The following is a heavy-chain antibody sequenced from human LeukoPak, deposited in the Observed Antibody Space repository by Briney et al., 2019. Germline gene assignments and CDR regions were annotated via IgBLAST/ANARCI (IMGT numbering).Heavy chain of an antibody. CDR3: ARMRPRLQLVAYYFDY. Sequence: SETLSLTCTVSSGFISSSSYYWGWIRQPPGKGLEWIGSIYYSGSTYYNPSLKSRVTISVDTSKNQFSLKLSSVTAADTAVYYCARMRPRLQLVAYYFDYWGQGTLVTVSS. J-gene: IGHJ4*02. CDR2: IYYSGST. CDR1: SGFISSSSYY. D-gene: IGHD5-24*01. V-gene: IGHV4-39*01.